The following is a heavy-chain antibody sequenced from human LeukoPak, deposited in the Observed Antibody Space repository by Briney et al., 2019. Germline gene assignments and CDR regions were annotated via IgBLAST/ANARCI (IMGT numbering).Heavy chain of an antibody. D-gene: IGHD3-22*01. CDR1: GGSFSGYY. V-gene: IGHV4-34*01. CDR2: INHSGST. CDR3: ARPIYYYDSSGYYYYYYMDV. Sequence: SETLSLTCAVYGGSFSGYYWSWIRQPPGKGLEWIGEINHSGSTNYNPSLKSRVTISVDTSKNQFSLKLSSVTAADTAVYYCARPIYYYDSSGYYYYYYMDVWGKGTTVTVSS. J-gene: IGHJ6*03.